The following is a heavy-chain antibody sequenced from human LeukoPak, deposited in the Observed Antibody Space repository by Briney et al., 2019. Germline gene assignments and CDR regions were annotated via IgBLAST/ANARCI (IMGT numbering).Heavy chain of an antibody. Sequence: SETLSLTCTVSGDSITSGSYYWSWIRQPAEKGLEWIGRISTSGSTTYNPSLKSRVTITIDKSRNEVSLHLSSVTAADTAIYYCARAPIRYYYGAGGYYYYYMDVWGKGTTVTISS. CDR2: ISTSGST. CDR3: ARAPIRYYYGAGGYYYYYMDV. V-gene: IGHV4-61*02. D-gene: IGHD3-10*01. J-gene: IGHJ6*03. CDR1: GDSITSGSYY.